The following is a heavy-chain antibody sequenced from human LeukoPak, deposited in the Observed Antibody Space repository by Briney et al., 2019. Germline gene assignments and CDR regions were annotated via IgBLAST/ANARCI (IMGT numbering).Heavy chain of an antibody. CDR3: ARGSSGFFGY. CDR2: IYTSGST. V-gene: IGHV4-61*02. Sequence: KSSETLSLTCTVSGGSISSGSYYWSWIRQPAGKGLEWIGRIYTSGSTNYNPSLKSRVTISVDTSKNQFSLKLSSVTAADTAVYYCARGSSGFFGYWGQGTLVTVSS. CDR1: GGSISSGSYY. J-gene: IGHJ4*02. D-gene: IGHD6-19*01.